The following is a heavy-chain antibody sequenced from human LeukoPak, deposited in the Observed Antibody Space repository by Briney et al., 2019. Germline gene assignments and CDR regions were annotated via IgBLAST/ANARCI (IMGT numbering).Heavy chain of an antibody. CDR1: GFTFSSYA. V-gene: IGHV3-30*04. Sequence: GGSLRLSCAASGFTFSSYAMHWVRQAPGKGLEWVAVISYDGSNKYCADSVKGRFTISRDNSKNTLYLQMNSLRAEDTAVYYCARGAKVVAGTTMDVWGKGTTVTVSS. J-gene: IGHJ6*03. D-gene: IGHD6-19*01. CDR3: ARGAKVVAGTTMDV. CDR2: ISYDGSNK.